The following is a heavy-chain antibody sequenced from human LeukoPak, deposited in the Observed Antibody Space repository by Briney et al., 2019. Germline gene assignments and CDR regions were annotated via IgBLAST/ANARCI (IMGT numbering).Heavy chain of an antibody. V-gene: IGHV4-34*01. Sequence: SETLSLTCAVYGGSFSCYYWSWIRQPPAKGLEWVGAINHSGSTNYNPSLKSRVTISVDTSKNQFSLKLSSVTAADTAVYYCARPPKGYCSSTSCYAGFFVYWGQGTLVTVSS. CDR3: ARPPKGYCSSTSCYAGFFVY. D-gene: IGHD2-2*01. CDR2: INHSGST. J-gene: IGHJ4*02. CDR1: GGSFSCYY.